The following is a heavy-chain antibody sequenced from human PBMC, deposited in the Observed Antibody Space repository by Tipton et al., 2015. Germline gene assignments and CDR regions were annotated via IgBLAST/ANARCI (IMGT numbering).Heavy chain of an antibody. V-gene: IGHV4-39*07. D-gene: IGHD4-23*01. CDR3: ARERLRWGYYYYYGMDV. CDR1: GGSIRGSNHY. CDR2: IHYTGST. J-gene: IGHJ6*02. Sequence: TLSLTCTVSGGSIRGSNHYWGWIRQPPGKGLEWIGNIHYTGSTNYSPSLRSRVTISVDTSKNQFSLKLSSVTAADTAVYYCARERLRWGYYYYYGMDVWGQGTTVTV.